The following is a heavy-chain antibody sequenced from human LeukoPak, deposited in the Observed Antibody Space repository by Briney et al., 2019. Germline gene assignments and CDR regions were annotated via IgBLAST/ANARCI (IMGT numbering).Heavy chain of an antibody. CDR3: ARDMGWQQFDQ. V-gene: IGHV3-7*01. J-gene: IGHJ4*02. Sequence: SGGSLRLSCVASRFTFSNYWMTWVRQAPGKGLERVANIKKDGGETYYMESVKGRFTISRDNARNSLYLQMNSLTVKDTAVYYCARDMGWQQFDQWGQGTLVTVSS. CDR1: RFTFSNYW. D-gene: IGHD5-24*01. CDR2: IKKDGGET.